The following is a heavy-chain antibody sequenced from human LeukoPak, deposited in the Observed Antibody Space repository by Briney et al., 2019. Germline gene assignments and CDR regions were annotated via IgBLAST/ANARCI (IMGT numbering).Heavy chain of an antibody. CDR3: ARQKIVTKSPIDC. J-gene: IGHJ4*02. CDR2: ISTTGSTI. Sequence: GGSLRLSCEASGFTFSDYYMSWIRQAPGKGLEWLSYISTTGSTISYADSVKGRFTVSRDNAKSSLYLQMKGLRAEDTAVYYCARQKIVTKSPIDCWGQGTLVTVSS. D-gene: IGHD4-11*01. V-gene: IGHV3-11*01. CDR1: GFTFSDYY.